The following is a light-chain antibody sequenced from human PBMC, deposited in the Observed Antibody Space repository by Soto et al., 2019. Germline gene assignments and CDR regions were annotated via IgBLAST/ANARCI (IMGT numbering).Light chain of an antibody. V-gene: IGKV1-9*01. CDR3: QQLNSYPWT. J-gene: IGKJ1*01. CDR2: AAS. CDR1: QGINSY. Sequence: DIQLTQSPSFLSASVGDRITITCRASQGINSYLAWYQQKPRKAPKLLIYAASTLQSGVPSRFSGSGFGIEFTLTISSLQPEDFATYYCQQLNSYPWTFGQGTKVEIK.